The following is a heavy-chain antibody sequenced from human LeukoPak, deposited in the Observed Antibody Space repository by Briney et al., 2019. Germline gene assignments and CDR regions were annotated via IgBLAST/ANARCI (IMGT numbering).Heavy chain of an antibody. J-gene: IGHJ4*02. CDR1: GFTFSSYA. D-gene: IGHD3-16*01. CDR2: ISGSGDST. Sequence: PGGSLRLSCAASGFTFSSYAMSWVRQAPGKGLEWVSAISGSGDSTYYADSVKGRFTISRDNSKNTLYLQMNSLRAEDTAVYYCAKADTFGGVIFDYWGQGTLVTVSS. CDR3: AKADTFGGVIFDY. V-gene: IGHV3-23*01.